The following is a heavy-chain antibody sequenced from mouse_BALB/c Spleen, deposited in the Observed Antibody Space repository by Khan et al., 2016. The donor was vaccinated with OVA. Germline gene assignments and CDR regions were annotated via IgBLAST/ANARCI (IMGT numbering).Heavy chain of an antibody. Sequence: QVQLKQSGAELVRPGTSVKVSCKASGYAFTNYLLEWIKQRPGQGLEWIGVINPGSGGTNYNEKFKGKATLTADKSSSTAYLQLSSLTSDDSAVYYGTRKDKADYGNYWTVDYWGQGTSVTVSS. CDR3: TRKDKADYGNYWTVDY. CDR1: GYAFTNYL. CDR2: INPGSGGT. J-gene: IGHJ4*01. D-gene: IGHD2-1*01. V-gene: IGHV1-54*01.